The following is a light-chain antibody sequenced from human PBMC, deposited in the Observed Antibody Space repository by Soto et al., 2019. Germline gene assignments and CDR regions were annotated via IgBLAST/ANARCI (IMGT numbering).Light chain of an antibody. Sequence: GDRVTVTCWASQNINIYLNWYQQKPGKAPTLLIYGASSLQSGVPSRFSGGGSRTDFTLTISSLQAEDFVTYYCQQSYRSPYTFGQGTRLEI. CDR1: QNINIY. CDR3: QQSYRSPYT. V-gene: IGKV1-39*01. J-gene: IGKJ2*01. CDR2: GAS.